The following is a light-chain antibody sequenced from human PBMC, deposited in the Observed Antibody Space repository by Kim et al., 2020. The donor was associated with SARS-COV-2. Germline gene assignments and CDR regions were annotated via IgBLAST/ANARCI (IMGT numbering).Light chain of an antibody. J-gene: IGKJ5*01. CDR3: QQHDNLPMT. V-gene: IGKV1-33*01. CDR1: QDIKSF. Sequence: DIQMTQSPASLSASVGDRVTITCQASQDIKSFITWYQQTPGKAPKLLIYGASNLETGVPSRFSGSGSGTDFTFTISSLQPEDIATYYCQQHDNLPMTFGQGTRLDIK. CDR2: GAS.